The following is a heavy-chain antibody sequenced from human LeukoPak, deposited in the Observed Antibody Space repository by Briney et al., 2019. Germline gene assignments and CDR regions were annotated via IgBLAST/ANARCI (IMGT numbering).Heavy chain of an antibody. CDR2: TYYRTKWYS. CDR3: VRAGHGTAAGLFDS. V-gene: IGHV6-1*01. CDR1: GDSVSSNTVI. D-gene: IGHD1/OR15-1a*01. J-gene: IGHJ4*02. Sequence: KLSQTLSLTCAISGDSVSSNTVIWNWIRESPSRGLEWLGRTYYRTKWYSDSAVSVKSRITINPDTSKNQFSRQLNSVTPEDTAVYYCVRAGHGTAAGLFDSRGQGTLVTVSS.